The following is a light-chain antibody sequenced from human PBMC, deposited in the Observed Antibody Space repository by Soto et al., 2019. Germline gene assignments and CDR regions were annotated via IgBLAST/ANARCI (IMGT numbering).Light chain of an antibody. Sequence: SALTQPASLSGSPGQSVTISLPGNSSDVGGYNYVSWYQQHPGKAPKLMIYDVSNRPSGVSNRFSGSKSGNTASLTISGLQAEDEADYYCSSYTSSSTYYVFGTGTKVTVL. CDR2: DVS. CDR3: SSYTSSSTYYV. J-gene: IGLJ1*01. V-gene: IGLV2-14*01. CDR1: SSDVGGYNY.